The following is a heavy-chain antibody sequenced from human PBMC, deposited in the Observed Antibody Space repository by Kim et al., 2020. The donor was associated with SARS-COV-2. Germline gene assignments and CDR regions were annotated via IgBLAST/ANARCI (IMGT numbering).Heavy chain of an antibody. V-gene: IGHV3-21*01. J-gene: IGHJ4*02. Sequence: YADSVMGRFTRSRDNAKNSLYLQMRSLRAEDTALYYCARVTDRSGYYFDYWGQGTLVTVSS. D-gene: IGHD3-22*01. CDR3: ARVTDRSGYYFDY.